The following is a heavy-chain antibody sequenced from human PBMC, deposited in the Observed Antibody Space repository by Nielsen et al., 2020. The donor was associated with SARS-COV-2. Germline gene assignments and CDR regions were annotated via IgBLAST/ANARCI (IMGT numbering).Heavy chain of an antibody. CDR1: GFTFSSYA. Sequence: GGSLRLSCAASGFTFSSYAMHWVRQAPGKGLEWVAVISYDGSNKYYADSVKGRFTISRDNSKNTLYLQMNSLRAEDTAVYYCARASLNFGAFDYWGQGTLVTVSS. J-gene: IGHJ4*02. V-gene: IGHV3-30-3*01. D-gene: IGHD1-20*01. CDR2: ISYDGSNK. CDR3: ARASLNFGAFDY.